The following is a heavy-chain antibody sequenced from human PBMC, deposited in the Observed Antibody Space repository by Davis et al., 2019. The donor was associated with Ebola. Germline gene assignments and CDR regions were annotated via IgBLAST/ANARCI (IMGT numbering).Heavy chain of an antibody. V-gene: IGHV4-39*01. CDR3: APVRSNVKGWFDP. CDR2: FYYRWST. J-gene: IGHJ5*02. CDR1: GGSITSTSYY. D-gene: IGHD2/OR15-2a*01. Sequence: MPSETLSLTCTVSGGSITSTSYYWGWIRQHPGGRLQWLGSFYYRWSTYYNPSLNSRVTISADTSKNQFSLRLTSVTAADTALYYCAPVRSNVKGWFDPWGQGTLVTVSS.